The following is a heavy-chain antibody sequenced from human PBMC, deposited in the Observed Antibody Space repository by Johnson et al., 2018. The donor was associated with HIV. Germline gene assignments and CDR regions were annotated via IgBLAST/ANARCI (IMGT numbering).Heavy chain of an antibody. CDR1: GFTFSDYY. CDR2: LYSGGST. D-gene: IGHD7-27*01. J-gene: IGHJ3*02. V-gene: IGHV3-66*02. CDR3: ASPYEWGTGAFDI. Sequence: VQLVESGGGLVKPGGSLRLSCAASGFTFSDYYMSWIRQAPGKGLEWVSVLYSGGSTYYADSVKGRFTISRDNSKNTLYLQMNSRRAEDTAVYYCASPYEWGTGAFDIWGQGTMVTVSS.